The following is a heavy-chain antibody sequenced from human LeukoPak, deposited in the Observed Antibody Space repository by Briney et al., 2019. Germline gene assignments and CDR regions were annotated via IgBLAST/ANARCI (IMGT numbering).Heavy chain of an antibody. CDR2: PAYGGRNK. V-gene: IGHV3-30*18. J-gene: IGHJ3*02. CDR1: GFTFIDYG. Sequence: PGGSLTLSCAASGFTFIDYGMHWLAPAPGKGLEWVAVPAYGGRNKNYADSVKGRFTISRDNSKNTLYLQMNSLRAEDTAVYYWAKNIVGDNKPLSAFDIWGQGTIVTVSS. D-gene: IGHD2/OR15-2a*01. CDR3: AKNIVGDNKPLSAFDI.